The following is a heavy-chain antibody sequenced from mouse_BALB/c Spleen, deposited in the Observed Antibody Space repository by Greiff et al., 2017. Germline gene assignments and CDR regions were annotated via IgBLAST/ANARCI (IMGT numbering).Heavy chain of an antibody. CDR1: GFTFSSYA. CDR2: ISSGGST. CDR3: ARGTTTVVATDD. J-gene: IGHJ2*01. Sequence: EVKLMESGGGLVKPGGSLKLSCAASGFTFSSYAMSWVRQTPEKRLEWVASISSGGSTYYPDSVKGRFTISRDNARNILYLQMSSLRSEDTAMYYCARGTTTVVATDDWGQGTTLTVSS. D-gene: IGHD1-1*01. V-gene: IGHV5-6-5*01.